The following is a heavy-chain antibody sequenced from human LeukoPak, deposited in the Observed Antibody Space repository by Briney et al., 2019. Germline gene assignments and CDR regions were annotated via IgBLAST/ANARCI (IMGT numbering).Heavy chain of an antibody. J-gene: IGHJ3*02. Sequence: GGSLRLSCAASGFTFSDYYMSWIRQAPGKGLEWVSYISSSGNSISYSDSVKGRFTISRDNAKNSLYLQMNSLRAEDTAVYYCARDRPNYDSSGGDAFDIWGQGTMVTVSS. V-gene: IGHV3-11*04. D-gene: IGHD3-22*01. CDR2: ISSSGNSI. CDR1: GFTFSDYY. CDR3: ARDRPNYDSSGGDAFDI.